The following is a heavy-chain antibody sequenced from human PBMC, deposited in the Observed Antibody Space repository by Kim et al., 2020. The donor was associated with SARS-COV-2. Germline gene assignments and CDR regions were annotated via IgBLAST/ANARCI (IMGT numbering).Heavy chain of an antibody. CDR3: TTYWNDVEIYYYYYGMDV. CDR1: GFTFSNAW. J-gene: IGHJ6*02. V-gene: IGHV3-15*01. Sequence: GGSLRLSCAASGFTFSNAWMSWVRQAPGKGLEWVGRIKSKTDGGTTDYAAPVKGRFTISRDDSKNTLYLQMNSLKTEDTAVYYCTTYWNDVEIYYYYYGMDVWGQGTTVTVSS. CDR2: IKSKTDGGTT. D-gene: IGHD1-1*01.